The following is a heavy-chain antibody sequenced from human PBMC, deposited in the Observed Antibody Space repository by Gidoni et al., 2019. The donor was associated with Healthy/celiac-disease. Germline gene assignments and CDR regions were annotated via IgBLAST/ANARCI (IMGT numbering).Heavy chain of an antibody. D-gene: IGHD2-15*01. CDR3: ARVPGRDCSGGSCYSDYYYYYGMDV. CDR1: GGTFSSYA. V-gene: IGHV1-69*01. CDR2: IIPIFGTA. Sequence: QVQLVQSGAEVKKPGSSVKVSCKASGGTFSSYAISWVRQAPGQGLEWMGGIIPIFGTANYAQKFQGRVTITADESTSTAYMELSSLRSEDTAVYYCARVPGRDCSGGSCYSDYYYYYGMDVWGQGTTVTVSS. J-gene: IGHJ6*02.